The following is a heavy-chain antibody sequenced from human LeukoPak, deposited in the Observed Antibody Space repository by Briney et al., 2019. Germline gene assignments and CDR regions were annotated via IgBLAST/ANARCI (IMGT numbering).Heavy chain of an antibody. D-gene: IGHD5-12*01. J-gene: IGHJ4*02. V-gene: IGHV3-21*01. CDR1: GFTFSSYS. Sequence: PGGSLRLPCAASGFTFSSYSMNWVRQAPGKGLEWVSSISSSSSYIYYADSVKGRFTISRDNAKNSLYLQMNSLRAEDTAVYYCARDLRGDIAYLGGVLGFDYWGQGTLVTVSS. CDR3: ARDLRGDIAYLGGVLGFDY. CDR2: ISSSSSYI.